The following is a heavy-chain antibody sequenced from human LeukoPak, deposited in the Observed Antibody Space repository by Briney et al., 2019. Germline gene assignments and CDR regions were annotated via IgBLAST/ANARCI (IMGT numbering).Heavy chain of an antibody. J-gene: IGHJ4*02. V-gene: IGHV3-74*01. CDR1: GFTFSNHW. CDR3: VRGQSGPAE. Sequence: GGSLRLSCAASGFTFSNHWMHWVRQAPGKGLVWVSRINNDGTDTVYADSVKGRFTISRDNAKNTLHLQMNSLRVEGTAIYYCVRGQSGPAEWGQGTLVTVSS. CDR2: INNDGTDT. D-gene: IGHD1-26*01.